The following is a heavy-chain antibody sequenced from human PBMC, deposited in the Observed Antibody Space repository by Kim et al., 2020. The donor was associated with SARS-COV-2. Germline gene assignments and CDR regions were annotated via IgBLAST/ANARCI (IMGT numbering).Heavy chain of an antibody. D-gene: IGHD3-3*01. V-gene: IGHV3-66*01. Sequence: GGSLRLSCAASGFTVSSNYMSWVRQAPGKGLEWVSVIYSGGSTYYADSVEGSFTISRDNSKNTLYLQMNSLRTEDTAVYYCAKNYDRWSGYPPPPVYWGQGPLDTVSS. J-gene: IGHJ4*02. CDR2: IYSGGST. CDR3: AKNYDRWSGYPPPPVY. CDR1: GFTVSSNY.